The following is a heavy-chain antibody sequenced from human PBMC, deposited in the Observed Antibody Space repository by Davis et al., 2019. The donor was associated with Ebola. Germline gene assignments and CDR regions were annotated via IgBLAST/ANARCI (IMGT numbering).Heavy chain of an antibody. D-gene: IGHD3-3*01. V-gene: IGHV3-23*01. CDR3: AKSGRSFGMVKYHYGMDV. CDR2: ISGSGGST. Sequence: GESLKISCAASGFTFSSYGMHWLRQAPGKRLEWVSAISGSGGSTYYADSVKGRFTISRDNSKNTLYLQMNSLGTEDTAVYYCAKSGRSFGMVKYHYGMDVWGKGTTVTVSS. CDR1: GFTFSSYG. J-gene: IGHJ6*04.